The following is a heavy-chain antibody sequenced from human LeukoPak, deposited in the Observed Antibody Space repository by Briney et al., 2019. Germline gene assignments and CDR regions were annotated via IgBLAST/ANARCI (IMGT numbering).Heavy chain of an antibody. D-gene: IGHD5-12*01. CDR1: GFTFISYG. CDR3: AKGGGYEAQYYYYYLDV. Sequence: GGSLRLSCAASGFTFISYGMHWVRQAPGKVLEWVAFIRYDGSNKYYADSVKGRFTISRDNSKNTLYLQMKSLRAEDTAVYYCAKGGGYEAQYYYYYLDVWGKGTTVTISS. V-gene: IGHV3-30*02. CDR2: IRYDGSNK. J-gene: IGHJ6*03.